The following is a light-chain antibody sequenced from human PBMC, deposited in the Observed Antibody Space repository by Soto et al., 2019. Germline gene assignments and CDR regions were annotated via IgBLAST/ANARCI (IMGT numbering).Light chain of an antibody. CDR1: SSDVGGYNY. J-gene: IGLJ2*01. Sequence: QSALTQPPSASGSPGQSVTISCTGTSSDVGGYNYVSWYQQHPGKAPKLMIYAVSKRPSGVPDRFSGSKSGNTASLTVSGLQAEDEADYYCSSYAVSNNYVVFGGGTKVTVL. CDR3: SSYAVSNNYVV. CDR2: AVS. V-gene: IGLV2-8*01.